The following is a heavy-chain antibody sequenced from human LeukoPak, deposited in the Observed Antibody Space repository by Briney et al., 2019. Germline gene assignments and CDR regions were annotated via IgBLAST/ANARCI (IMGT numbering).Heavy chain of an antibody. V-gene: IGHV3-48*04. J-gene: IGHJ4*02. D-gene: IGHD3-10*01. CDR3: ARGYYGSGSPVYYFDY. Sequence: EGSLRLSCAASGFTFSSYSMNWVRQAPGKGLEWVSYISSSSSTIYYADSVKGRFTISRDNAKNSLYLQMNSLRAEDTAVYYCARGYYGSGSPVYYFDYWGQGTLVTVSS. CDR1: GFTFSSYS. CDR2: ISSSSSTI.